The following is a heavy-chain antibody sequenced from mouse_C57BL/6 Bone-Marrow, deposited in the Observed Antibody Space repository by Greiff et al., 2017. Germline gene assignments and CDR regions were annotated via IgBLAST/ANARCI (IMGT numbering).Heavy chain of an antibody. CDR1: GYAFTNYL. CDR3: ARALYYGSTLYYFDY. V-gene: IGHV1-54*01. J-gene: IGHJ2*01. D-gene: IGHD1-1*01. CDR2: INPGSGGT. Sequence: VQLQESGAELVRPGTSVKVSCKASGYAFTNYLIEWVKQRPGQGLEWIGVINPGSGGTNYNEKFKGKAPLTAEKSSSTAYMQLSSLTSEDSAVYFGARALYYGSTLYYFDYWGQGTTLTVSS.